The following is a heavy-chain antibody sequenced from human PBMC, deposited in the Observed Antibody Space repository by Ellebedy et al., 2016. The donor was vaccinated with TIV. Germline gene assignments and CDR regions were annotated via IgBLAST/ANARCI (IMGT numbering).Heavy chain of an antibody. CDR3: ARRTRHYFDY. J-gene: IGHJ4*02. CDR2: IYYSGST. V-gene: IGHV4-59*01. CDR1: GGSISSYY. Sequence: MPGGSLRLSCTVSGGSISSYYWSWIRQPPGKGLEWIGYIYYSGSTNYNPSLKSRVTISVDTSKNQFSLELSSVTAAETAVYYCARRTRHYFDYWGQGTLVTVSS.